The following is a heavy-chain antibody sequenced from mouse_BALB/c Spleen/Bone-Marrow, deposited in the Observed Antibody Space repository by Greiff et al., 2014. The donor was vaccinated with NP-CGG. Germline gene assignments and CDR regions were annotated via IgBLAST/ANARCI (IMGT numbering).Heavy chain of an antibody. Sequence: EVQLQESGAELVKPGASVKLSCKASGFTFTDSYMHWVKQRPEQGLEWIGRIDPANGNTEYDPKFQGKATLTVDTSSNTAYLQLNSLASDDTAVYYCAGQDLFAYWGQGTLVTVSA. CDR3: AGQDLFAY. CDR1: GFTFTDSY. J-gene: IGHJ3*01. V-gene: IGHV14-3*02. D-gene: IGHD6-1*01. CDR2: IDPANGNT.